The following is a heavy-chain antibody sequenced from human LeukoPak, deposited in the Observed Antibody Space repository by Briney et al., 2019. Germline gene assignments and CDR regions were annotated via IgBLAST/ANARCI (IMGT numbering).Heavy chain of an antibody. CDR1: GYTFTSYG. J-gene: IGHJ4*02. CDR2: INPNSGGT. D-gene: IGHD3-10*01. CDR3: ARENYYGSGRYYIR. Sequence: ASVKVSCKASGYTFTSYGISWVRQAPGQGLEWLGWINPNSGGTNYAQKFQGRVTMTRDTAMSTAYMELGRLGSDDTAVYYCARENYYGSGRYYIRWGQGTLVTVSS. V-gene: IGHV1-2*02.